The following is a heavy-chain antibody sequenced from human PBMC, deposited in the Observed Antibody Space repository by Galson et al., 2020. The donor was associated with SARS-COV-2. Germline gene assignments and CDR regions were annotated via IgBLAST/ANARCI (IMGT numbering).Heavy chain of an antibody. V-gene: IGHV3-49*03. CDR3: CRGPNGIYLPH. Sequence: GGSLRLSCTTSGFSFGDYAMSWFRQAPGQGLEWIGYIRSKTYGRTTEYAASVRGRFTISREDSQSIAYLQMNSLRTEDTAVYYCCRGPNGIYLPHCGQGTLVTVSS. J-gene: IGHJ4*02. CDR2: IRSKTYGRTT. CDR1: GFSFGDYA.